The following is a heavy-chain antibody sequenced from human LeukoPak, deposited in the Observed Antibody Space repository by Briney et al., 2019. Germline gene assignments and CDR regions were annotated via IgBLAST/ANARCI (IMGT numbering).Heavy chain of an antibody. CDR2: IRSKANSYAT. D-gene: IGHD3-3*01. Sequence: GGSLRLSCAASGFTFSGSATHWVRQASGKGLEWVGRIRSKANSYATAYAASVKGRFTISRDGSKNTAYLQMNSLKTEDTAVYYCTRRQITIFGVGTRRDWFDPWGQGTLVTVSS. J-gene: IGHJ5*02. CDR3: TRRQITIFGVGTRRDWFDP. V-gene: IGHV3-73*01. CDR1: GFTFSGSA.